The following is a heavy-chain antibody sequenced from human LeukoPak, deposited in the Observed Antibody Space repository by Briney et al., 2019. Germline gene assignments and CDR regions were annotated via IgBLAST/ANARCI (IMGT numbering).Heavy chain of an antibody. J-gene: IGHJ3*02. D-gene: IGHD3-9*01. CDR3: ARSSVRYDILTGYYSPRAFDI. CDR1: GYTFTGYY. Sequence: ASVKVSCKASGYTFTGYYMHWARQAPGQGLEWMGWINPNSGGTNYALKFQGRVTMTRDTSISTAYMELSRLRSDDTAVYYCARSSVRYDILTGYYSPRAFDIWGQGTMVTVSS. V-gene: IGHV1-2*02. CDR2: INPNSGGT.